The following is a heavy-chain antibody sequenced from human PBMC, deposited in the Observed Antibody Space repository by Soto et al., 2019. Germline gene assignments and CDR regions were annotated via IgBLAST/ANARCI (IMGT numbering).Heavy chain of an antibody. CDR1: GGSFSGYY. Sequence: PSETLSLTCAFYGGSFSGYYWSWIRQPPGKGLEWIGEINHSGSTNYNPSLKSRVTISVDTSKNQFSLKLSSVTAADTAVYYCARPVRRYDYIWGSYPQSWFDPWGQGTLVTVSS. CDR3: ARPVRRYDYIWGSYPQSWFDP. J-gene: IGHJ5*02. CDR2: INHSGST. V-gene: IGHV4-34*01. D-gene: IGHD3-16*02.